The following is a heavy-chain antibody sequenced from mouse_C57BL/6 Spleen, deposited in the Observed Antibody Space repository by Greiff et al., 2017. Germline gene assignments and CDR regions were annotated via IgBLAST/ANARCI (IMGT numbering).Heavy chain of an antibody. V-gene: IGHV14-4*01. Sequence: VQLQQSGAELVRPGASVKLSCTASGFNIKDDYMHWVKQRPEQGLEWIGWIDPENGDTEYASKFQGKATITADTSSNTAYLQLSSLTSEDTAVYYCTRVITTVSYYFDYWGQGTTLTVSS. J-gene: IGHJ2*01. CDR3: TRVITTVSYYFDY. CDR2: IDPENGDT. D-gene: IGHD1-1*01. CDR1: GFNIKDDY.